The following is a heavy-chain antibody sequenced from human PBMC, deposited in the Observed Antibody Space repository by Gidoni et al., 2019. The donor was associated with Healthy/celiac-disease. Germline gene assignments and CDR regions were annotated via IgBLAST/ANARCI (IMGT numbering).Heavy chain of an antibody. CDR2: IYYSGST. V-gene: IGHV4-39*01. CDR1: GGSIRSSSYY. Sequence: QLQLQESGPGLVKPPETLSLTCPVSGGSIRSSSYYWGWIRQPPGKGLEWIGSIYYSGSTYYNPSLKSRVTISVDTSKNQFSLKLSSVTAADTAVYYCARTDSSGWYGFFGDWGQGTLVTVSS. CDR3: ARTDSSGWYGFFGD. D-gene: IGHD6-19*01. J-gene: IGHJ4*02.